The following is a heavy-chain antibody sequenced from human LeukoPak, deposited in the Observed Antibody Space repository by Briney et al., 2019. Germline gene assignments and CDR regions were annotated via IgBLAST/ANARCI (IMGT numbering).Heavy chain of an antibody. J-gene: IGHJ6*04. Sequence: ASVKVSCKASGYTFTGYYMHWVRQAPGQGLEWMGWITPNSGGTNYAQKFQGRVTMTRDTAISTAYMELSRLRSDDTAVYYCAREVFGATMIGGVWGKGTTVTISS. CDR3: AREVFGATMIGGV. CDR1: GYTFTGYY. CDR2: ITPNSGGT. V-gene: IGHV1-2*02. D-gene: IGHD3-10*02.